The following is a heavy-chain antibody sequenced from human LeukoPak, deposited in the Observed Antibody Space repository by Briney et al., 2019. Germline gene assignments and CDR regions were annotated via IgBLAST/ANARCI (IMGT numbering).Heavy chain of an antibody. Sequence: SETLSLTCTVSGGSISSYYWSWLRQPPGKGLEWIGYIYYSGSTNYNPSLKSRVTMSVDTSKNHFSLKLSSVTAADTAVYYCARADGSGSYYFDCWGQGILVTVSS. CDR3: ARADGSGSYYFDC. V-gene: IGHV4-59*12. CDR2: IYYSGST. CDR1: GGSISSYY. J-gene: IGHJ4*02. D-gene: IGHD3-10*01.